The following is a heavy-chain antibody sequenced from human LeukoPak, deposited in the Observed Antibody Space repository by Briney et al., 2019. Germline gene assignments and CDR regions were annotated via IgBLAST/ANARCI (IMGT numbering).Heavy chain of an antibody. CDR3: AKMGEVPYFDY. CDR2: FSGSSIGT. J-gene: IGHJ4*02. CDR1: GFTFSSYA. Sequence: SGGSLRLSCAASGFTFSSYAMSWVRQAPGKGLEWVSAFSGSSIGTYYADSVKGRFTISRDNSKNTLFLQMNTPRAEDTAVYYCAKMGEVPYFDYWGQGTLVTVSS. V-gene: IGHV3-23*01.